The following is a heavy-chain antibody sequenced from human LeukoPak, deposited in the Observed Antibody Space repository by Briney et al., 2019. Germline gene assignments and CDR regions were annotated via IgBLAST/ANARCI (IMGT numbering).Heavy chain of an antibody. CDR1: GFTFRSDW. D-gene: IGHD3-10*01. CDR2: INQAGSEE. J-gene: IGHJ4*02. V-gene: IGHV3-7*04. CDR3: ARVRGDYYFDY. Sequence: GGSLRLACAASGFTFRSDWMSWVRQAPGKWLEWVANINQAGSEEYYVDSVNGRFTISRDNAKNSLYLQVNSLRAEDTAVYHCARVRGDYYFDYWGQGTLVTVSS.